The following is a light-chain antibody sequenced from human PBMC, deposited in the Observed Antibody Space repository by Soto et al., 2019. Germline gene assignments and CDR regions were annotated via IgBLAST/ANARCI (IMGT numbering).Light chain of an antibody. CDR2: DVS. CDR3: SSYAASSTLYV. J-gene: IGLJ1*01. CDR1: SSDVGGYNY. Sequence: QSALTQPASVSGSPGQSITISCTGTSSDVGGYNYVSWYQQHPGKAPKLMIYDVSNRPSGVSNRFSGSKSGNTASPTISGLQAEDEADYSCSSYAASSTLYVFGTGSKVTDL. V-gene: IGLV2-14*01.